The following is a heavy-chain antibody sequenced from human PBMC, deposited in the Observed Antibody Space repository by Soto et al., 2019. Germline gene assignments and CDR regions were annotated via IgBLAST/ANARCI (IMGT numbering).Heavy chain of an antibody. CDR2: IYYRGST. Sequence: SETLSLTCTVSGGSISSHYWSWVRQAPGKGLEWIGHIYYRGSTNYNPSLRSRSTISVDASKSQFALKLNSVTTADTAVYYCARDGREASGMDVWGQGTKVTVSS. D-gene: IGHD1-26*01. J-gene: IGHJ6*02. CDR3: ARDGREASGMDV. V-gene: IGHV4-59*11. CDR1: GGSISSHY.